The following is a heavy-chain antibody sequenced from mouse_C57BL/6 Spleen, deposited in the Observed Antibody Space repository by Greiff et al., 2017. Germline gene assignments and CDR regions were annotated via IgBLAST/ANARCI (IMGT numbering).Heavy chain of an antibody. D-gene: IGHD1-1*01. CDR3: ARETTVVLHWYFDV. CDR1: GFTFSDYY. J-gene: IGHJ1*03. Sequence: EVKLMESEGGLVQPGSSMKLSCTASGFTFSDYYMAWVRQVPEKGLEWVANINYDGSSTYYLDSLKSRFIISRDNAKNILYLQMSSLKSEDTATYYCARETTVVLHWYFDVWGTGTTVTVSS. CDR2: INYDGSST. V-gene: IGHV5-16*01.